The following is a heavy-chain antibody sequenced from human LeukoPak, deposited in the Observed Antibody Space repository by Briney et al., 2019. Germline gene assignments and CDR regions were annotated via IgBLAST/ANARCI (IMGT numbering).Heavy chain of an antibody. V-gene: IGHV3-33*01. D-gene: IGHD2-2*01. CDR3: ARGYLGYCSSTSCELDY. J-gene: IGHJ4*02. Sequence: GGSLRLSCAASGFTFSSYGMHWVRQAPGKGLEWVAVIWYDGSNKYYADSVKGRFTISRDNSKNTLYLQMNSLRAEDTAVYYCARGYLGYCSSTSCELDYWGQGTLVTVSS. CDR2: IWYDGSNK. CDR1: GFTFSSYG.